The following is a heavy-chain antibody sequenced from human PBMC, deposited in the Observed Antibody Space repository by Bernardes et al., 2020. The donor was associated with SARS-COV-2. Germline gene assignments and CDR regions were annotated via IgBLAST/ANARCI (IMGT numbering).Heavy chain of an antibody. CDR3: ASQALYFGSGIPDY. CDR2: MTASGGST. D-gene: IGHD3-10*01. V-gene: IGHV3-23*01. J-gene: IGHJ4*02. CDR1: GFNFSDYG. Sequence: GGSLRLSCAASGFNFSDYGMSWVRQAPGRGLEWVSAMTASGGSTYYADSVKGRYTISRDNSKNTLYLQMGSLRAEDTAVYYCASQALYFGSGIPDYWGQGTLVTVSS.